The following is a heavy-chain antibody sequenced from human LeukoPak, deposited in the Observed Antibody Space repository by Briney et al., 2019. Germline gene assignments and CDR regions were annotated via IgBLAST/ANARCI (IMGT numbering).Heavy chain of an antibody. D-gene: IGHD5-18*01. CDR3: ARGTIHLWWDY. Sequence: GGSLRLSCPASGFTVSSNYMIWVRQAPGKGLEWVSVIYSGGTTYYADSVQGRFTISRDNSKNTVYLQMNSLRAEDTAVYYCARGTIHLWWDYWDQGTLVTVSS. CDR1: GFTVSSNY. V-gene: IGHV3-53*01. CDR2: IYSGGTT. J-gene: IGHJ4*02.